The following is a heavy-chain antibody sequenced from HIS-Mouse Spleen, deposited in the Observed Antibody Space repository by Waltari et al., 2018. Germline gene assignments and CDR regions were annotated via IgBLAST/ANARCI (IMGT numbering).Heavy chain of an antibody. CDR3: AKASSGWLDY. V-gene: IGHV3-30*18. CDR1: GSPFSMAG. CDR2: ISYDGSNK. J-gene: IGHJ4*02. Sequence: QVQLVASGGGVVEPGRSLRLSCAASGSPFSMAGMHWVRQAPGKWLEWVAFISYDGSNKYYADSVKGRFTISRDNSKNTLYLQMNSLRAEDTAVYYCAKASSGWLDYWGQGTLVTVSS. D-gene: IGHD6-19*01.